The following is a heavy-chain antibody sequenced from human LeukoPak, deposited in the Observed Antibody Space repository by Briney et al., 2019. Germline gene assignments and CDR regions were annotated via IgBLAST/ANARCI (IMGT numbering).Heavy chain of an antibody. D-gene: IGHD3-22*01. CDR3: VVIPGESVWYFDY. CDR1: GFTFSNYG. V-gene: IGHV3-30*03. CDR2: ISYDGSNK. Sequence: GGSLRLSCAASGFTFSNYGMHWVRQAPGKGLEWVAVISYDGSNKYYADSVKGRFTISRDNSKNTLYLQMNSLRAEDTAVYYCVVIPGESVWYFDYWGQGTLVTVSS. J-gene: IGHJ4*02.